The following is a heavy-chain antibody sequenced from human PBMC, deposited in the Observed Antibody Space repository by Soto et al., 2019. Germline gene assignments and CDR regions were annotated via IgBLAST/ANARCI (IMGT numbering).Heavy chain of an antibody. D-gene: IGHD6-13*01. CDR3: ARPKSRQQLVRTLGTYTLDN. CDR1: GHSVTSYC. Sequence: LNVSWKGSGHSVTSYCIGWVRQIAGKGREWMGIIYPVDSDTRYSPSFQGQVTISADKSISTAYLQWSSLKASCPAMYCCARPKSRQQLVRTLGTYTLDNCAQGTLLSVYS. CDR2: IYPVDSDT. J-gene: IGHJ4*01. V-gene: IGHV5-51*01.